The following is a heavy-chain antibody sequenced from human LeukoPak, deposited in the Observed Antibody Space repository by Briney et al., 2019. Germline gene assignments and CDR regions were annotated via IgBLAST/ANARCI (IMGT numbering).Heavy chain of an antibody. V-gene: IGHV3-30*18. Sequence: GGSLRLSCAASGFTFSGYAMHWVRQAPGKGLEWVAAISHDGRNQLYADAVRGRFTISRDNSKSTLFLQMKSLRPEDTATYYCEKDIAVSVTAPPYDFQHWRQGTLVTVSS. CDR3: EKDIAVSVTAPPYDFQH. J-gene: IGHJ1*01. CDR2: ISHDGRNQ. CDR1: GFTFSGYA. D-gene: IGHD6-19*01.